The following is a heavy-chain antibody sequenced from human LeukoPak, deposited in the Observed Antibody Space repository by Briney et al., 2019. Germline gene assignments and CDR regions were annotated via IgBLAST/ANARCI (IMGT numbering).Heavy chain of an antibody. Sequence: ASVKVSCKASGYTFTGYYMHWVRQAPGQGLEWMGWINPNSGGTNYAQKFQGRVTMTRDTSISTAYMELSRLRSDDTAVYYCARDRGAPGYYARDGMDVWGQGTTVTVSS. CDR2: INPNSGGT. J-gene: IGHJ6*02. D-gene: IGHD3-10*01. CDR1: GYTFTGYY. CDR3: ARDRGAPGYYARDGMDV. V-gene: IGHV1-2*02.